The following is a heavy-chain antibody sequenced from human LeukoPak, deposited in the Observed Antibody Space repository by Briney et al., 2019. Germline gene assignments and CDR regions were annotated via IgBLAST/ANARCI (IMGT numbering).Heavy chain of an antibody. Sequence: GGSPRLSCAASGFTFDDYAMHWVRQAPGKGQEWVSGISWNSGSIGYADSVKGRFTISRDNAKNSLYLQMNSLRAEDTALYYCAKEGLSSTSPFDYWGQGTLVTVSS. CDR2: ISWNSGSI. CDR1: GFTFDDYA. V-gene: IGHV3-9*01. D-gene: IGHD2-2*01. J-gene: IGHJ4*02. CDR3: AKEGLSSTSPFDY.